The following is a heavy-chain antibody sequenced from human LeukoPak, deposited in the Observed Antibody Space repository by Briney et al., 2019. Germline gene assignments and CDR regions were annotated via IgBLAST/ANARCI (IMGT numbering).Heavy chain of an antibody. CDR1: GGSISTYY. D-gene: IGHD2-8*01. V-gene: IGHV4-59*12. Sequence: SETLSLTCTVSGGSISTYYWSWIRQPPGKGLEWIGYIYYSGSTNYNASLKSRVTISVDTSKNQFSLQLNSVTPEDTAVYYCARDLATTYAFDPWGQGTLVTVSS. CDR2: IYYSGST. J-gene: IGHJ5*02. CDR3: ARDLATTYAFDP.